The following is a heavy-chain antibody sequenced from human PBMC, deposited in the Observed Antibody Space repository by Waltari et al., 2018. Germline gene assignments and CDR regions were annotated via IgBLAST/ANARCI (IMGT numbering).Heavy chain of an antibody. Sequence: QVQLVQSGAEVKKPGASVKVSCKASGYTFTSYAMHWVRQAPGQRLEWMGWINAGNGNTKYSQEFQGRVTITRDTAASTAYMELSSRRSEDMAVYYCARAAYGSGSLLGFDYWGQGTLVT. CDR1: GYTFTSYA. D-gene: IGHD3-10*01. CDR3: ARAAYGSGSLLGFDY. V-gene: IGHV1-3*03. CDR2: INAGNGNT. J-gene: IGHJ4*02.